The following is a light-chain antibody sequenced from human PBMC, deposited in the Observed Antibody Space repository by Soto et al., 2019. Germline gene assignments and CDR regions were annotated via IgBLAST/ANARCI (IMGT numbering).Light chain of an antibody. CDR2: EVS. J-gene: IGLJ3*02. V-gene: IGLV2-14*01. Sequence: QSVLTQPASVSGSPGQSITISCTGTSSDVGSCNCVSWCQQHPGKAPKLLIYEVSNRPSGVSDRFSGSKSGNTASLTISGLQAEDEADYYCSSYTSTNTWVFGGGTKLTVL. CDR3: SSYTSTNTWV. CDR1: SSDVGSCNC.